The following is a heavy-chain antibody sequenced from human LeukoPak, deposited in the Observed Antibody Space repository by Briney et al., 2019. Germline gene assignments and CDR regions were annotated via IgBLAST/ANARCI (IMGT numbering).Heavy chain of an antibody. CDR3: ARGDGGSYYDFDY. D-gene: IGHD1-26*01. CDR2: INHSGST. V-gene: IGHV4-34*01. CDR1: GGSFSGYY. Sequence: SETLSLTCAVYGGSFSGYYWSWIRQPPGKGLEWIGEINHSGSTNYNPSLKSRVTISVDTSKNQFSLKLSSVTAADTAVYYCARGDGGSYYDFDYWGQGTLVTASS. J-gene: IGHJ4*02.